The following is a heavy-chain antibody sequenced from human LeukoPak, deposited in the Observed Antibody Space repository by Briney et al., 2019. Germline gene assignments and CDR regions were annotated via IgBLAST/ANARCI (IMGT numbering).Heavy chain of an antibody. CDR3: AKTSSTWYSGHYYYYMDV. D-gene: IGHD6-13*01. Sequence: SETLSLTCTVSGGSISSYYWSWIRQPPGKGLEWIGYIYYSGSTNYNPSLKSRVTISVDTSKNQFSLKLSSVTAADTAVYYCAKTSSTWYSGHYYYYMDVWGKGTTVTVSS. V-gene: IGHV4-59*01. CDR2: IYYSGST. CDR1: GGSISSYY. J-gene: IGHJ6*03.